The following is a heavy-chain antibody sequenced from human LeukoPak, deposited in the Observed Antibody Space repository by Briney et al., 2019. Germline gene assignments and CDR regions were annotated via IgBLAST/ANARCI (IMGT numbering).Heavy chain of an antibody. D-gene: IGHD3-3*01. CDR3: TYDFWSGYYFNDAFDI. Sequence: ASVKVSCKASGGTFSGYAISWVRQAPGQGLEWMGGIIPIFGTANYAQKFQGRVTITADESTSTAYMELSSLRSEDTAVHYCTYDFWSGYYFNDAFDIWGQGTMVTVSS. CDR2: IIPIFGTA. V-gene: IGHV1-69*13. J-gene: IGHJ3*02. CDR1: GGTFSGYA.